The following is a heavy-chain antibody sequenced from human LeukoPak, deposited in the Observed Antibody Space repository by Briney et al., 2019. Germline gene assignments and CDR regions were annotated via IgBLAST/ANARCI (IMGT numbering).Heavy chain of an antibody. CDR2: MSGSGGGT. CDR3: AKDGRSWSAGY. V-gene: IGHV3-23*01. J-gene: IGHJ4*02. CDR1: GFTFRSSS. D-gene: IGHD3-10*01. Sequence: GGSLRLSCTTSGFTFRSSSFNWVRQAPGKGLEWVSSMSGSGGGTYYADSVKGRFTISRDNSKNTLYLQMNSLRVEDTAVYYCAKDGRSWSAGYWGQGTLVTVSS.